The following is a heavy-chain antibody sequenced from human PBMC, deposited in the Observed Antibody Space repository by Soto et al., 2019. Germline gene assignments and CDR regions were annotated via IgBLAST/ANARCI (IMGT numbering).Heavy chain of an antibody. CDR1: GGSISSGGYY. D-gene: IGHD3-22*01. CDR3: ARGHTMIVVGTYYYGMDV. CDR2: IYYSGST. Sequence: SETLSLTCTVSGGSISSGGYYWSWIRQHPGKGLEWIGYIYYSGSTYYNPSLKSRVTISVDTSKNQFSLKLSSVTAADTAVYYCARGHTMIVVGTYYYGMDVWGQGTTVTVSS. J-gene: IGHJ6*02. V-gene: IGHV4-31*03.